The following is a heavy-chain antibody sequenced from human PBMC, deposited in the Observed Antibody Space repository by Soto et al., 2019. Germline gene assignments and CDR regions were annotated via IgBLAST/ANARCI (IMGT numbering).Heavy chain of an antibody. J-gene: IGHJ3*02. CDR2: IYNSGST. D-gene: IGHD4-17*01. Sequence: SETLSLTCTVSGGSISSYYWSWIRQPPGKGLEWIGYIYNSGSTNYNPSLKSRVTISVDTSKNHFSLKLSSVTAADTAIYYCARRNGDYDAAFDIWGQGTMVTVSS. CDR1: GGSISSYY. CDR3: ARRNGDYDAAFDI. V-gene: IGHV4-59*01.